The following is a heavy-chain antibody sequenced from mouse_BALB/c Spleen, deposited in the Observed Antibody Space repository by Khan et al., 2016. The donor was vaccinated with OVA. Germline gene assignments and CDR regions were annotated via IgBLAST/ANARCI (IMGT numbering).Heavy chain of an antibody. Sequence: QVQLQQSGAELAKPGASVKMSCKASGYTFINYWILWVKQRPGQGLEWIGYINPSTGYTEYTQIFKDQATLTADKSSSAAYMQLSRLTSEDSSGYYCARRGLRWDFDYWGQGTTLTVSS. CDR1: GYTFINYW. V-gene: IGHV1-7*01. CDR3: ARRGLRWDFDY. CDR2: INPSTGYT. D-gene: IGHD1-1*01. J-gene: IGHJ2*01.